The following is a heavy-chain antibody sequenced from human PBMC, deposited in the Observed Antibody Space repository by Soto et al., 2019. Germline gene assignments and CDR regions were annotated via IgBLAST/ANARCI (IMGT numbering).Heavy chain of an antibody. Sequence: SETLSLTCTVSGGSISSYYWSWIRQPPGKGLEWIGYIYYSGSTNYNPSLKSRVTISVDTSKNQFSLKLSSVTAADTAVYYCARASAPFYSSSWYYFDYWGQGTLVTVSS. J-gene: IGHJ4*02. CDR2: IYYSGST. CDR1: GGSISSYY. CDR3: ARASAPFYSSSWYYFDY. D-gene: IGHD6-13*01. V-gene: IGHV4-59*01.